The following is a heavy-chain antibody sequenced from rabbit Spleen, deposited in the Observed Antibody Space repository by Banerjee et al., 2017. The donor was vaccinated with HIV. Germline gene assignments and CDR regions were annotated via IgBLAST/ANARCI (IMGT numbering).Heavy chain of an antibody. J-gene: IGHJ4*01. CDR1: GIDFSSKS. CDR2: IASSASGFT. Sequence: QSLEESGGDLVKPGASLTLTCTASGIDFSSKSVYWVRQAPGKGLEWISCIASSASGFTYSATWAKGRFTISKTSSTTVTLQMTSLTAADRATYFCARDLVGVIGWNFYLWGQGTLVTVS. CDR3: ARDLVGVIGWNFYL. V-gene: IGHV1S40*01. D-gene: IGHD1-1*01.